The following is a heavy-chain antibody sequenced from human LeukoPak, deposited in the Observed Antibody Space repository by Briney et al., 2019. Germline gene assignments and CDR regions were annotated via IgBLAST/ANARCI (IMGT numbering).Heavy chain of an antibody. CDR1: GFTFSSYS. CDR2: IRSSRSYI. CDR3: AKRPSESCANGGCYFDS. V-gene: IGHV3-21*04. J-gene: IGHJ4*02. Sequence: GGSLRLSCAASGFTFSSYSMNWVRQAPGKGLEWVSYIRSSRSYIYYADSVKGRFTISRDNRKNILFLQMSSLRAEDTAAYYCAKRPSESCANGGCYFDSWGQGTLVTVSP. D-gene: IGHD2-8*01.